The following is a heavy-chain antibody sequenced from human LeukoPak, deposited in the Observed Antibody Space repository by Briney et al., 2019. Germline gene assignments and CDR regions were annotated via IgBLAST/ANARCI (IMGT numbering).Heavy chain of an antibody. D-gene: IGHD3-22*01. V-gene: IGHV5-51*01. J-gene: IGHJ3*02. CDR2: IYPDDSDT. Sequence: NRGESLKISCKASGYTFTTYWIGWVRQMPGKGLQWMGIIYPDDSDTRYSPSFQGQVTISADKSISTAYLQWGSLKASDTAMYYCARGYYDNSGLDAFDIWGQGTMVTVSS. CDR3: ARGYYDNSGLDAFDI. CDR1: GYTFTTYW.